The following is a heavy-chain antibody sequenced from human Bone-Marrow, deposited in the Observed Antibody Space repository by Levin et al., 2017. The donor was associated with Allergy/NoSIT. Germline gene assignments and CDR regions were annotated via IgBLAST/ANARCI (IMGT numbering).Heavy chain of an antibody. V-gene: IGHV4-39*01. CDR3: ARHADI. Sequence: SETLSLTCTVSGGSISNSTFYWGWIRQPPGKGLEWIGNIYYNGNTYYNPSLKSRVTLSGDTSKNLFSLRLISVTAADTAIYYCARHADIWGQGTMVTVSS. CDR2: IYYNGNT. J-gene: IGHJ3*02. CDR1: GGSISNSTFY.